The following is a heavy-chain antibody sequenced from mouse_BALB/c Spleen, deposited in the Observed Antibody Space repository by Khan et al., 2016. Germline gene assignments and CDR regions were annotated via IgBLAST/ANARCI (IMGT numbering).Heavy chain of an antibody. CDR1: GYTFTNYG. CDR3: ARETHAMDY. Sequence: QIRLVQSGPELKKPGETVKISCKASGYTFTNYGMNWVKQAPGKGLQWRGWINTYTGEPTYADDFKGRFAFSLDTSASTSFLQFNNLKNEDTATYFCARETHAMDYWGQGTSVTVSS. CDR2: INTYTGEP. J-gene: IGHJ4*01. V-gene: IGHV9-3-1*01.